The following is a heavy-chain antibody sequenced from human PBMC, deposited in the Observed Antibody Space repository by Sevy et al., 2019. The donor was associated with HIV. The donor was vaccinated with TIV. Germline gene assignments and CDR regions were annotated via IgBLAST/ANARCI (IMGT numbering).Heavy chain of an antibody. J-gene: IGHJ4*02. CDR2: LSFGCGEI. V-gene: IGHV3-23*01. Sequence: GGPLRLSCAASGFTFSKYSMSWVRQPPGKGLEWVSTLSFGCGEINYADSVKGRFTISRDNSKSSVYLQMNNLRPEETAVYYCAREGCTKPHDYWGQGTLVTVSS. CDR1: GFTFSKYS. D-gene: IGHD2-8*01. CDR3: AREGCTKPHDY.